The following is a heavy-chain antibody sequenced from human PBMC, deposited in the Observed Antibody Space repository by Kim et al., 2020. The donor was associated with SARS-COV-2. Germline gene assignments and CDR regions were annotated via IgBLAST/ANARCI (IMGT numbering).Heavy chain of an antibody. CDR1: GFTFDDYA. D-gene: IGHD1-26*01. V-gene: IGHV3-43*02. CDR2: ISGDGGST. CDR3: AKGPSGGSYYYFQH. J-gene: IGHJ1*01. Sequence: GRSLRLSCAASGFTFDDYAMHWVRQAPGKGLEWVSLISGDGGSTYYADSVKGRFTISRDNSKNSLYLQMNSLRTEDTALYYCAKGPSGGSYYYFQHWGQGTLVTVSS.